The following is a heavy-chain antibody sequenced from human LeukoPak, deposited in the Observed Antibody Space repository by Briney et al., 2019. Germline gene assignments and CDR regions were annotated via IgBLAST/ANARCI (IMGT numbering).Heavy chain of an antibody. CDR1: GGSISSYY. D-gene: IGHD3-10*01. J-gene: IGHJ6*03. V-gene: IGHV4-4*07. CDR2: IYTSGST. CDR3: ARGILELSYYYYMDV. Sequence: SETLSLTCTVSGGSISSYYWSWIRQPAGKGLEWIGRIYTSGSTNYNPSLKSRVTMSVDTSKNQFSLKLSSVTAADTAVYYCARGILELSYYYYMDVWGKGTTATVSS.